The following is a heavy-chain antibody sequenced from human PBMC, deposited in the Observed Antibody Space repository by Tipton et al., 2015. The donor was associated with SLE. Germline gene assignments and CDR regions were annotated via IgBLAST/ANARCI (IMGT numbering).Heavy chain of an antibody. CDR2: ICDIGIT. D-gene: IGHD7-27*01. J-gene: IGHJ2*01. V-gene: IGHV4-61*01. CDR3: ARDGRGLGTYWYFDL. Sequence: TLSLTCTVSGGSVSSGSYYWSWIRQPPGEGLEWIGDICDIGITSYNPSLKSRVSISLDTSKNQFSLKLSSVTAADTAVYYCARDGRGLGTYWYFDLWGRGTLVTVSS. CDR1: GGSVSSGSYY.